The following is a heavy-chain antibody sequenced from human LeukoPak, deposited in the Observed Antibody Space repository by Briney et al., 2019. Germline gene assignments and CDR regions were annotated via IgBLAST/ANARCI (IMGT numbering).Heavy chain of an antibody. Sequence: GGSLRLSCAASEFTFNNHDMHWVRQAPGKGLEWVAAISYDGRNKYYADSVKGRFTISRDDSKNTLNLQMNSLRTEDTAVFYCAKPRDIDSWAFDVWGQGTMVTVSS. CDR1: EFTFNNHD. V-gene: IGHV3-30*18. CDR2: ISYDGRNK. CDR3: AKPRDIDSWAFDV. D-gene: IGHD2-15*01. J-gene: IGHJ3*01.